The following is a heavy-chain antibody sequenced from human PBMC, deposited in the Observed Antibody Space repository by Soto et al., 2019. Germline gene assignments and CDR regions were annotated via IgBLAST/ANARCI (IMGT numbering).Heavy chain of an antibody. D-gene: IGHD2-2*01. V-gene: IGHV6-1*01. CDR2: TYYRSKWYN. J-gene: IGHJ6*02. CDR1: RDSVSSNSAA. Sequence: SQTLSLPCAISRDSVSSNSAAWNWIRQSPSRGLEWLGRTYYRSKWYNDYAVSVKSRITINPDTSKNQFSLQLNSVTPEDTAVYYCARGCSSTSCYLSYGMDVWGQGTTVTVSS. CDR3: ARGCSSTSCYLSYGMDV.